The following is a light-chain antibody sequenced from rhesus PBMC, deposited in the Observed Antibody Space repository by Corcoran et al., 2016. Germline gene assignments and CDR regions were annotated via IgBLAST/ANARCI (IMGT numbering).Light chain of an antibody. Sequence: DIQMTQSPSSLSASVGDTVTITCQASQGISKYLAWYQQTPGKAPKLLFYDASTLQSGVPSRLSGSGSETEFTLTISSLQPEDFATYYCQQHNSYPLTFGGGTKVELK. CDR1: QGISKY. CDR3: QQHNSYPLT. J-gene: IGKJ4*01. CDR2: DAS. V-gene: IGKV1-25*01.